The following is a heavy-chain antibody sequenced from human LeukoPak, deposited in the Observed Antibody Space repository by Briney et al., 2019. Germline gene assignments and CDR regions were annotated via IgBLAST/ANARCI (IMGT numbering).Heavy chain of an antibody. CDR2: IIPIFGTA. D-gene: IGHD5/OR15-5a*01. J-gene: IGHJ4*02. CDR1: GGTFSSYA. Sequence: ASVKVSCKASGGTFSSYAISWVRQAPGQGLEWMGGIIPIFGTANYAQKFQGRVTITADKSTSTAYMELSSLRSEDTAVYYCATSGIVVSTPFDYWGQGTLVTVSS. CDR3: ATSGIVVSTPFDY. V-gene: IGHV1-69*06.